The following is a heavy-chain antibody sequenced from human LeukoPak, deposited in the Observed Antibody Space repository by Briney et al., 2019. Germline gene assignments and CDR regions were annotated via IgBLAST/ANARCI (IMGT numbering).Heavy chain of an antibody. CDR2: IIPIFGTA. J-gene: IGHJ6*03. V-gene: IGHV1-69*05. D-gene: IGHD3-10*01. CDR1: GGTFSSYA. CDR3: ARDRLMVRGVMNMDV. Sequence: SVKVSCKASGGTFSSYAISWVRQAPGQGLEWMGGIIPIFGTANCAQKFQGRVTITTDESTSTAYMELSSLRSEDTAVYYCARDRLMVRGVMNMDVWGKGTTVTVSS.